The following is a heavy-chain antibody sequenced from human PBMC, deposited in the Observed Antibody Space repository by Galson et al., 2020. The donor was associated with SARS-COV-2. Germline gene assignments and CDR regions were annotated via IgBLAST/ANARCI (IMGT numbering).Heavy chain of an antibody. CDR2: IGTAGDT. CDR1: GFTFSSYD. V-gene: IGHV3-13*01. D-gene: IGHD2-21*02. J-gene: IGHJ6*02. CDR3: ARMSVVTANLGNDYYYGMDV. Sequence: GESLKISCAASGFTFSSYDMHWVRQATGKGLEWVSAIGTAGDTYYPGSVKGRFTISRENAKNSLYLQMNSLRAGDTAVYYCARMSVVTANLGNDYYYGMDVWGQGTTVTVSS.